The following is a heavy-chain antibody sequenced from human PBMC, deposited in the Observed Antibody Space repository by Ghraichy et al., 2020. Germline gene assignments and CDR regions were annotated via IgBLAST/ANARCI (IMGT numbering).Heavy chain of an antibody. CDR1: GFTFSSYW. D-gene: IGHD4-23*01. Sequence: GGSLRLSCAASGFTFSSYWMSLFRQAPGKGLEWVANIKQDGSEKYYVDSVKGRFTISRDNAKNSLYLQMNSLRAEDTAVYYCARVRGDYGGTVDYWGQGTLVTVSS. CDR3: ARVRGDYGGTVDY. CDR2: IKQDGSEK. V-gene: IGHV3-7*03. J-gene: IGHJ4*02.